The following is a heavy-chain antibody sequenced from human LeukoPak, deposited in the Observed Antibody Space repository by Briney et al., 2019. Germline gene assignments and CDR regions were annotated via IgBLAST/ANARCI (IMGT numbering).Heavy chain of an antibody. CDR3: AGLGELGYYGMDV. Sequence: SQTLSLTCTVSGGSISSGDYYWSWIRQPPGKGLEWIGYIYYSGSTYYNPSLKSRVTKSVDTSKNQFSLKLSSVTAADTAVYYCAGLGELGYYGMDVWGQGTTVTVSS. CDR2: IYYSGST. V-gene: IGHV4-30-4*01. D-gene: IGHD3-10*01. J-gene: IGHJ6*02. CDR1: GGSISSGDYY.